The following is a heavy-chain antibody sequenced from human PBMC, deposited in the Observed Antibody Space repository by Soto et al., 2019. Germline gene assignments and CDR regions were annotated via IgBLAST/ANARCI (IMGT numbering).Heavy chain of an antibody. D-gene: IGHD2-15*01. J-gene: IGHJ6*02. CDR2: INPDSGGT. CDR3: ARGEVVVAATADGMDV. Sequence: GASVKVSCKASGYTFTGYYMHWVRQAPGQGLEWMGWINPDSGGTNYAQKFQGWVTMTRDTSISTAYMELSRLRSDDTAVYYCARGEVVVAATADGMDVWGQGTTVTVSS. CDR1: GYTFTGYY. V-gene: IGHV1-2*04.